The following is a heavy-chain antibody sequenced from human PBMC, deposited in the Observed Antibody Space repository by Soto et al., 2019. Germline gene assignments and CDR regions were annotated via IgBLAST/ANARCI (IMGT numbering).Heavy chain of an antibody. J-gene: IGHJ4*02. V-gene: IGHV4-39*01. CDR3: ATTVTTILYFDY. CDR1: DGSISSSSYY. D-gene: IGHD4-17*01. Sequence: QLQLQESGPGLVKPSETLSLTCTVSDGSISSSSYYWGWVRQPPGKGLEWIGSIYYSGSTYYNPSLKSRVTVSGDTSKNQFSLKRSSVTAAYTAVYYCATTVTTILYFDYWGQGILVTVSS. CDR2: IYYSGST.